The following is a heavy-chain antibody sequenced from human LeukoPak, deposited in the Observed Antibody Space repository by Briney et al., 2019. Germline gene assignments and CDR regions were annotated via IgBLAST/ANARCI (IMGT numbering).Heavy chain of an antibody. V-gene: IGHV3-23*01. CDR2: IGGSGGST. CDR3: AKDGAGSSLHY. D-gene: IGHD6-6*01. J-gene: IGHJ4*02. Sequence: GGSLGLSCAASGFTFSSYAMSWVRQAPGKGLEWVSAIGGSGGSTYYADSVKGRFTISRDNSKNTLYLQMNSLRAEDTAVYYCAKDGAGSSLHYWGQGTLVTVSS. CDR1: GFTFSSYA.